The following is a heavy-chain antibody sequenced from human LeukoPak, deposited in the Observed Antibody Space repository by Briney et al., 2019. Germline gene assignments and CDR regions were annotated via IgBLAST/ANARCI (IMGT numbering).Heavy chain of an antibody. J-gene: IGHJ4*02. CDR2: IRYDGSNK. CDR3: AKGSYDFWSGSYFLFFDY. CDR1: GFTFSSYG. D-gene: IGHD3-3*01. V-gene: IGHV3-30*02. Sequence: GGSLRLSCAASGFTFSSYGMHWVRQAPGKGLEWVAFIRYDGSNKYYVDSVKGRFTISRDNSKNTLSLQMSSLRAEDTAVYYCAKGSYDFWSGSYFLFFDYWGQGTLVTVSS.